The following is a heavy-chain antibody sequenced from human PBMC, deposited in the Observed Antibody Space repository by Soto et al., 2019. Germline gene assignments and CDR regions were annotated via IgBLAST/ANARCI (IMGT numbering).Heavy chain of an antibody. CDR3: ARGRGRGKLGGNYYYVFDV. J-gene: IGHJ6*01. Sequence: QVQLVQSGAEVLKPRSSVKLSCKTSGDTFDTFAISWVRQAPGQGLEWMGGIIPIFRTPDYTQKFQGRVTINADVSMSKAYMELRRLRSKDTAVYYCARGRGRGKLGGNYYYVFDVWGEGTTVTVSS. D-gene: IGHD1-7*01. CDR1: GDTFDTFA. V-gene: IGHV1-69*12. CDR2: IIPIFRTP.